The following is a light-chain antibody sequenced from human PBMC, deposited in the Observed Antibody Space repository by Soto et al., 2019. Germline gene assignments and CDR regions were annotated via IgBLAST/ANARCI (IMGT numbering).Light chain of an antibody. V-gene: IGKV1-5*01. Sequence: DIQMTQSPSALSASVGDRVTITCRASQSISSWLAWYQQKPGKAPRLLIYDASYLERGVASRFSGSGSGTEFTLTISDLQHDDLASYYCQQYNNFWTFGPGTKVEI. J-gene: IGKJ1*01. CDR1: QSISSW. CDR2: DAS. CDR3: QQYNNFWT.